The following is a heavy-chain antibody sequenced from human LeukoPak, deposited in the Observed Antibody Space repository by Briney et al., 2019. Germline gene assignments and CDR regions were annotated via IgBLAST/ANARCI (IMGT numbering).Heavy chain of an antibody. CDR3: ARSLKYYYGSGSYSPFDY. Sequence: ASVKVSCKASGGTFSSYAISWVRQAPGQGLEWMGGIIPIFGTANYAQKFQGRVTITTDESTSTAYMELSSLRSEDTAVYYCARSLKYYYGSGSYSPFDYWGQGTLVTVSS. CDR1: GGTFSSYA. D-gene: IGHD3-10*01. V-gene: IGHV1-69*05. J-gene: IGHJ4*02. CDR2: IIPIFGTA.